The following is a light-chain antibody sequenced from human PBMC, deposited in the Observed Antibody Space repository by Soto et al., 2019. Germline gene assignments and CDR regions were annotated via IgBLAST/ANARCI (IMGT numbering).Light chain of an antibody. CDR2: GAS. V-gene: IGKV3-20*01. J-gene: IGKJ1*01. CDR1: QSVSSSY. CDR3: QQYGSSPPWT. Sequence: EIVLMQSPGTLSLSPGERATLSCRASQSVSSSYLAWYQQKPGQAPRLLIYGASSRATGIPDRFSGSGSGTDFTLIISRLEPEDFAVYYCQQYGSSPPWTFGQGTKVDIK.